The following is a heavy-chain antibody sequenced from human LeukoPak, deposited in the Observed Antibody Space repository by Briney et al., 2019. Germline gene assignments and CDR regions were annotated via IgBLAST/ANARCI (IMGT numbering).Heavy chain of an antibody. V-gene: IGHV1-46*01. CDR2: INPTGGAT. CDR3: TRAKSHSTPFDY. CDR1: GYTFTNYF. J-gene: IGHJ4*02. Sequence: ASVKVSCKASGYTFTNYFIHWVRQAPGQGLEWMGMINPTGGATTYAQRFQGRVIMTRDMSTSTVYMELTSLRSEDMAVFYCTRAKSHSTPFDYWGQGTLVTVSS.